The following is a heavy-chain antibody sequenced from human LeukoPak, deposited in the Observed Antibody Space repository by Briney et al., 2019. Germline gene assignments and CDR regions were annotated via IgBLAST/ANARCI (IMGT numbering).Heavy chain of an antibody. CDR3: TTQGHYYDSSGYNFVDY. J-gene: IGHJ4*02. CDR2: IKSKTDGGTT. CDR1: GFTFSNAW. D-gene: IGHD3-22*01. Sequence: GGSLRLSCAASGFTFSNAWMRWVRQAPGKGLESIGHIKSKTDGGTTDYAAPVKGRFTISRDDSKNTVYLQMNSPKTEDTAVYYCTTQGHYYDSSGYNFVDYWGQGTLVTVSS. V-gene: IGHV3-15*01.